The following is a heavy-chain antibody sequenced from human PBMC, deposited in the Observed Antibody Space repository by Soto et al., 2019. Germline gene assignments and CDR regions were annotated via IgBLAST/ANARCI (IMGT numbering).Heavy chain of an antibody. CDR3: ARGGHSGYDRSDWFDP. CDR2: IYYSGST. D-gene: IGHD5-12*01. CDR1: GGSISSGGYY. J-gene: IGHJ5*02. Sequence: TVSGGSISSGGYYWSWIRQHPGKGLEWIGYIYYSGSTYYNPSLKSRVTISVDTSKNQFSLKVNSVTAADTAVYYCARGGHSGYDRSDWFDPWGQGTLVTVSS. V-gene: IGHV4-31*03.